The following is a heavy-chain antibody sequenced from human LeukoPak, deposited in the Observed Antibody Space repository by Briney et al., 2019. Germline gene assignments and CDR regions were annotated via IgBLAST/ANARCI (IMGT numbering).Heavy chain of an antibody. D-gene: IGHD3-10*01. CDR1: GGPISSGDYY. J-gene: IGHJ6*03. Sequence: SETLSLTCTVSGGPISSGDYYWNWIRQPAGKGLEWIGRIYSTGSANSYNPSLKSRVTISVDTSKNQFSLRLSSVTAADTAVYYCAREHYYGSGLRYYYYYYMDVWGTGTTVTISS. V-gene: IGHV4-61*02. CDR3: AREHYYGSGLRYYYYYYMDV. CDR2: IYSTGSA.